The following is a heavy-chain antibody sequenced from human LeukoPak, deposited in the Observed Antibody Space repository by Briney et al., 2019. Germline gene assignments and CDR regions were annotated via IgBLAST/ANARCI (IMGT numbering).Heavy chain of an antibody. Sequence: GGSLRLSCTASGFTFSDAWMTWVRQARGKGLEGVGRIKSIPDRKRKTTGETTDYAAPVQGRFSISRDDLNNILYLQINSLKTEDPALYYCSTVVSGGWYRGYWGQGTLVTVSS. D-gene: IGHD6-13*01. CDR1: GFTFSDAW. V-gene: IGHV3-15*01. CDR3: STVVSGGWYRGY. CDR2: IKSIPDRKRKTTGETT. J-gene: IGHJ4*02.